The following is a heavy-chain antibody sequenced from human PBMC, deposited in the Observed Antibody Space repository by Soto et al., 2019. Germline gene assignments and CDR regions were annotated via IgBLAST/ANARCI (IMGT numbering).Heavy chain of an antibody. V-gene: IGHV4-39*01. J-gene: IGHJ4*02. CDR3: VRRDFYDSAGYRVIY. D-gene: IGHD3-22*01. CDR1: GDSVSSSSFY. CDR2: IYYTGST. Sequence: SETMSLTCTVSGDSVSSSSFYWGWIRQPPGKGLEWIGSIYYTGSTYYNPTLKSRVAISVDTAKNQFSLKLSSVTAADTALYYCVRRDFYDSAGYRVIYWGQGTLVTVSS.